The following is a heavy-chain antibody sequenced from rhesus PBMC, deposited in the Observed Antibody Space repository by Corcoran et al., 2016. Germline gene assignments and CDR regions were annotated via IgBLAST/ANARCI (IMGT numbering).Heavy chain of an antibody. J-gene: IGHJ5-1*01. D-gene: IGHD3-16*01. CDR1: GGSISDSYR. V-gene: IGHV4S10*01. CDR3: ARDRIRFDV. Sequence: QVQLQESGPGVVKPSETLSLTCAVSGGSISDSYRWSWIRQPPGKGLEWIGYIYGSNTSTNYNPSLKSRVTISKDTSKNQFSLKLSSVTAADTAVYYCARDRIRFDVWGPGVLVTVSS. CDR2: IYGSNTST.